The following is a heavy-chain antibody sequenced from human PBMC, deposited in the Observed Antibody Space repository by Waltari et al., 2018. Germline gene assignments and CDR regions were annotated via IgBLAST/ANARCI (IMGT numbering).Heavy chain of an antibody. CDR2: ISGSGNNI. CDR1: GFTFNNYI. Sequence: EVQLVESGGDLAQPGGSLRLSCAASGFTFNNYIMNWVRQAPGKGLEWVAYISGSGNNIYYADSVKGRFTISRDNAKNSLNLQMSSLRSEDTAVYYCARGVRDGSGSYYSPWGQGTLVTVSS. CDR3: ARGVRDGSGSYYSP. J-gene: IGHJ5*02. D-gene: IGHD3-10*01. V-gene: IGHV3-48*01.